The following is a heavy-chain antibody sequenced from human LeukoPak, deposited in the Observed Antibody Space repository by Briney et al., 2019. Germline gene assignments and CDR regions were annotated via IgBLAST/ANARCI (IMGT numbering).Heavy chain of an antibody. V-gene: IGHV5-51*01. CDR3: ARGVFWSGYYNWFDP. Sequence: GESLKISCKGSGYSFTSYWIGWVRQMPGKGLEWMGIIYPGDSGTRYSPSFQGQVTISADKSISTAYLQWSSLKASDTAMYYCARGVFWSGYYNWFDPWGQGTLVTVSS. CDR1: GYSFTSYW. D-gene: IGHD3-3*01. CDR2: IYPGDSGT. J-gene: IGHJ5*02.